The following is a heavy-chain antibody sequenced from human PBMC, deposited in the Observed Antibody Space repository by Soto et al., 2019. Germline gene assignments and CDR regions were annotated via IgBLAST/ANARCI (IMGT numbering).Heavy chain of an antibody. D-gene: IGHD3-3*01. CDR2: MYPGDSDT. CDR3: ARLPRDCNKTSCYYADH. CDR1: GYDFNTNW. V-gene: IGHV5-51*01. J-gene: IGHJ4*02. Sequence: PGESLKTSCRGSGYDFNTNWFGWVRQLPGRGLEWVGIMYPGDSDTRYNPSLQGHVTLSVDVTVSTAFLQWRSLETSDTGMYFCARLPRDCNKTSCYYADHWGQGTQVTVSS.